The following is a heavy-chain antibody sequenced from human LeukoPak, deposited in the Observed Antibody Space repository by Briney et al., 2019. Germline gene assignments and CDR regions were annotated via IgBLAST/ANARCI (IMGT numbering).Heavy chain of an antibody. D-gene: IGHD6-13*01. CDR1: GFTFISYA. CDR2: LSGSGLST. Sequence: GGSLRLSCAASGFTFISYAMSWVRQAPGKGLQWVSALSGSGLSTYYADSVKGRFTISRDNSKNTLYLQMNSLRAEDTAVDYCAKGGESSSWLFDYWGQGTLVPVSS. V-gene: IGHV3-23*01. J-gene: IGHJ4*02. CDR3: AKGGESSSWLFDY.